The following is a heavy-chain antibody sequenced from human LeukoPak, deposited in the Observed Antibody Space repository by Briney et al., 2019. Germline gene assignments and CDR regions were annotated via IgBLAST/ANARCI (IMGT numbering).Heavy chain of an antibody. D-gene: IGHD6-19*01. Sequence: GGSLRLSCAASGFTFSSYGMHWVRQAPGKGLEWVAFIRYDGSNKYYADSVKGRFTISRDNSKNTLYLQMNSLRAEDTAVYYCAKPQYSSGWRNYFDYWGQGTLVTVSS. CDR3: AKPQYSSGWRNYFDY. V-gene: IGHV3-30*02. J-gene: IGHJ4*02. CDR2: IRYDGSNK. CDR1: GFTFSSYG.